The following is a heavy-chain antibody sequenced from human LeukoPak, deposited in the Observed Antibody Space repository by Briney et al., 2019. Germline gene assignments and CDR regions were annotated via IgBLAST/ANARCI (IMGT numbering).Heavy chain of an antibody. CDR1: GFXFSSYD. D-gene: IGHD1-26*01. CDR3: AKPEFSDSGSYYFDY. J-gene: IGHJ4*02. CDR2: ISYDGSNK. Sequence: PGGSLRLSCAASGFXFSSYDMHWVRQAPGKGLERVAFISYDGSNKYYADSVKGRFTISRDNSKNTLYLQMNSLRADDTAMYYCAKPEFSDSGSYYFDYWGQGTLVTVSS. V-gene: IGHV3-30*18.